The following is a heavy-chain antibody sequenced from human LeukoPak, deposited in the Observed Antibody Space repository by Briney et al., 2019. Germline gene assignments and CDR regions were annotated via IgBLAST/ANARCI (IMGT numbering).Heavy chain of an antibody. D-gene: IGHD3-10*01. CDR1: GFTFSSYS. Sequence: GGSLRLSCAASGFTFSSYSMNWVRQAPGKGLEWVSSISSSSSYIYYADSVKGRFTISRDNAKNSLSLQMDSLRAEDTAVYYCARARGSYSFDFWGQGTLVTVSS. CDR2: ISSSSSYI. V-gene: IGHV3-21*04. J-gene: IGHJ4*02. CDR3: ARARGSYSFDF.